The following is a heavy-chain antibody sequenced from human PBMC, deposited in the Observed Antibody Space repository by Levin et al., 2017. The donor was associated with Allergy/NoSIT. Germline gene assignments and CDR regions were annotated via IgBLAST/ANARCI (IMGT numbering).Heavy chain of an antibody. Sequence: ASVKVSCKASGYTFTGHYMHWVRQAPGQGLEWMGWINPNSGGTNYAQKFQGRVTMTRDTSISTAYMELSRLRSDDTAVYYCARSGNDYGDDFDYWGQGTLVTVSS. D-gene: IGHD4-17*01. CDR3: ARSGNDYGDDFDY. J-gene: IGHJ4*02. CDR2: INPNSGGT. V-gene: IGHV1-2*02. CDR1: GYTFTGHY.